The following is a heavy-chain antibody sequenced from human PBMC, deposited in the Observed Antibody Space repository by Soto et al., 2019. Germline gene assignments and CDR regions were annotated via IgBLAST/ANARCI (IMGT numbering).Heavy chain of an antibody. Sequence: KSSETLSLTCAVSGGSISSSNWLSWVLQPPWKGLEWIGEIYHSGSTNYNPSLKSRVTISVDKSKNQFSLKLSSVTAADTAVYYCARGPFYYDFWSGPNWFDPWGQGTLVTVSS. CDR2: IYHSGST. CDR3: ARGPFYYDFWSGPNWFDP. CDR1: GGSISSSNW. D-gene: IGHD3-3*01. V-gene: IGHV4-4*02. J-gene: IGHJ5*02.